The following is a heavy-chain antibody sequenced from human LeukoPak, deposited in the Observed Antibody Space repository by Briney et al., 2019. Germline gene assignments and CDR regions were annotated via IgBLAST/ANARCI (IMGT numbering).Heavy chain of an antibody. CDR1: GDSLNDYY. CDR2: ISYSGST. D-gene: IGHD3-3*01. J-gene: IGHJ3*02. Sequence: SETLSLTCTVSGDSLNDYYWSWIRRPPGTGLEWIGYISYSGSTNSNPSLKSRVTISVDTSKNQFSLKLSSVTAADTAVYYCARDSEYYDFWSGYAPLGAFDIWGQGTMVTVSS. CDR3: ARDSEYYDFWSGYAPLGAFDI. V-gene: IGHV4-59*01.